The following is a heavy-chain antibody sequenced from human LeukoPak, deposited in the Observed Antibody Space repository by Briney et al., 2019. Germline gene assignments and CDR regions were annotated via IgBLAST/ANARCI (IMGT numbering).Heavy chain of an antibody. Sequence: SETLSLTCTVSGDSIRGYYWSWIRQPPGKGLEWIGYIYYSGSTNYNPSLKSRVTISVDTSKNQFSLKLSSVTAADTAVYFCARSPGYYFDYWGQGTLVTVSS. V-gene: IGHV4-59*01. CDR1: GDSIRGYY. CDR2: IYYSGST. J-gene: IGHJ4*02. CDR3: ARSPGYYFDY.